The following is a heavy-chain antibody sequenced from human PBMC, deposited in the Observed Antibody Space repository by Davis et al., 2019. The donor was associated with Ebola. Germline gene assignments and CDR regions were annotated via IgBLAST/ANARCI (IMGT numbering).Heavy chain of an antibody. Sequence: PSETLSLTCTVSGGSISSSSYYWGWIRQPPGKGLEWIGSIYYSGSTYYNPSLKSRVTISVDTFKNQFSLKLSSVTAADTAVYYCARDRCSSTSCYRSGGLFDYWGQGTLVTVSS. CDR1: GGSISSSSYY. D-gene: IGHD2-2*02. CDR3: ARDRCSSTSCYRSGGLFDY. V-gene: IGHV4-39*07. J-gene: IGHJ4*02. CDR2: IYYSGST.